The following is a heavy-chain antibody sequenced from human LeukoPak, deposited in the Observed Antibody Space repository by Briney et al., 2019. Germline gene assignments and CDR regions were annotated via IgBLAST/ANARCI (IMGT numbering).Heavy chain of an antibody. J-gene: IGHJ4*02. Sequence: PGRSLRLSCTASGFTFGDYAMSWVRQAPGKGLEWVGFIRSKAYGGTTEYAESVKGRFTISRDDSKSIAYLQMNSLKTEDTAVYYCTRDGSGGSWTGYDYWGQGTLVIVSS. CDR2: IRSKAYGGTT. CDR3: TRDGSGGSWTGYDY. D-gene: IGHD2-15*01. CDR1: GFTFGDYA. V-gene: IGHV3-49*04.